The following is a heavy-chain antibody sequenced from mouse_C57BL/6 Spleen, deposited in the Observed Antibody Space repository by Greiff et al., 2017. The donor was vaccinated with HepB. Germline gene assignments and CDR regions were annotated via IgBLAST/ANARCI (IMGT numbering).Heavy chain of an antibody. J-gene: IGHJ4*01. Sequence: DVMLVESGGGLVKPGGSLKLSCAASGFTFSSYAMSWVRQTPEKRLEWVATISDGGSYTYYPDNVKGRFTISRDNAKNNLYLQMSHLKSEDTAMYYCARGFIAGAMDYWGQGTSVTVSS. V-gene: IGHV5-4*03. CDR2: ISDGGSYT. CDR1: GFTFSSYA. D-gene: IGHD1-1*01. CDR3: ARGFIAGAMDY.